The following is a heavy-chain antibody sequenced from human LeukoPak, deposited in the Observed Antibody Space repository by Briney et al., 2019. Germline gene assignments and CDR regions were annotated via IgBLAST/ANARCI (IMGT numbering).Heavy chain of an antibody. D-gene: IGHD1-26*01. CDR1: GFTFSSYG. Sequence: GGSLRLSCAASGFTFSSYGMHWVRQAPGTGLEWVAFIRYDGSNKYYADSVKGRFTISRDNSKNTLYLQMNSLRAEDTAVYYCAKDVKAARDSGSSPKYYFDYWGQGTLVTVSS. V-gene: IGHV3-30*02. CDR3: AKDVKAARDSGSSPKYYFDY. J-gene: IGHJ4*02. CDR2: IRYDGSNK.